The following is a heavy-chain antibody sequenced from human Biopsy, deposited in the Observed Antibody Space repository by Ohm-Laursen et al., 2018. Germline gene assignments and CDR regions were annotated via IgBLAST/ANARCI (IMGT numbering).Heavy chain of an antibody. V-gene: IGHV1-69*06. CDR3: ATKLTGYFHH. J-gene: IGHJ1*01. D-gene: IGHD3-9*01. Sequence: GASVKVSCNAPEGTFSNYGVNWVRQAPGQGLEWMGGNIPILGTGNYARKFQDRVTVAADTSTSTATMELRSLRSDDTAVYYCATKLTGYFHHWGQGTLVIVSS. CDR2: NIPILGTG. CDR1: EGTFSNYG.